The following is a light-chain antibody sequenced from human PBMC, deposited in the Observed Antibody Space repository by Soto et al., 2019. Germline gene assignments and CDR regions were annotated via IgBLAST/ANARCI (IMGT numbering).Light chain of an antibody. CDR3: SSYTGSNIRYV. V-gene: IGLV2-14*01. J-gene: IGLJ1*01. CDR2: EVS. Sequence: SVVTQPATVSGSPGQSMTISCTGTSNDVGGYNYVSWYQHHPGKAPKLMIYEVSDRPSGVSNRFSGSKSGNTASLTISGLQAEDEADYYCSSYTGSNIRYVFGTGTKVTVL. CDR1: SNDVGGYNY.